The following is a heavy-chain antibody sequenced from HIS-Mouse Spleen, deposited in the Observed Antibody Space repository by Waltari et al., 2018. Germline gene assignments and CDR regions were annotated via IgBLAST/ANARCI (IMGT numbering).Heavy chain of an antibody. CDR2: IIPLRGIA. V-gene: IGHV1-69*04. J-gene: IGHJ4*02. CDR3: AREGGGALGY. D-gene: IGHD3-16*01. CDR1: GGTFSSYA. Sequence: QVQLAQSGAEVKKPGSSVKVSCKASGGTFSSYAISWVRQAPGQGLEWMGRIIPLRGIANYAQKFQGRVTITADKSTGTAYMELRSMRSEDTAVNYCAREGGGALGYWGQGTLVTVSS.